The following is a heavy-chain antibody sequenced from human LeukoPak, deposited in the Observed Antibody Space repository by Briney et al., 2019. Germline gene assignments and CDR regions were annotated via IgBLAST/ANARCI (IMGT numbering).Heavy chain of an antibody. CDR2: IYYTGST. V-gene: IGHV4-39*01. CDR1: GGSISSNSYS. Sequence: PSETLSLTCTVSGGSISSNSYSCGWIRQPPGKELEWIGSIYYTGSTYYNPSLKSRVTISVDTSKNQISLKLRSVTAADTAVYYCARRDRTMVFDYWGQGTLVTVSS. J-gene: IGHJ4*02. D-gene: IGHD5-18*01. CDR3: ARRDRTMVFDY.